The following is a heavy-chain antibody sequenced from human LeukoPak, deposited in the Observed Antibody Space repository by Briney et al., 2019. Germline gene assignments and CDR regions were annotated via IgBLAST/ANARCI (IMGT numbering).Heavy chain of an antibody. V-gene: IGHV1-18*01. Sequence: ASVKVSCKASGYTFTSYGISWVRQAPGQGLEWMGWISAYNGNTNYAQKLQGRVTMTTDTYTSTAYMELRSLRSDDTAVYYCARGQYYYGSGSYQYWGQGTLVTVSS. CDR1: GYTFTSYG. D-gene: IGHD3-10*01. CDR3: ARGQYYYGSGSYQY. J-gene: IGHJ4*02. CDR2: ISAYNGNT.